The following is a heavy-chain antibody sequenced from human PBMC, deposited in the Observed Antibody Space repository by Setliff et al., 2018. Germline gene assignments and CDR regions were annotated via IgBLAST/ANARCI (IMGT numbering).Heavy chain of an antibody. J-gene: IGHJ3*02. CDR2: INPSGGLT. CDR3: ARDRFYNSWSGTSITAPHDAFDI. Sequence: ASVKVSCKASGYTLSKYYMHWVRQAPGQGLEWMGIINPSGGLTKYAQKFQGRVTMTSDTSTNTVYLEVSSLRSEDTAVYFCARDRFYNSWSGTSITAPHDAFDIWGQGTMGPSPQ. CDR1: GYTLSKYY. V-gene: IGHV1-46*03. D-gene: IGHD3-3*01.